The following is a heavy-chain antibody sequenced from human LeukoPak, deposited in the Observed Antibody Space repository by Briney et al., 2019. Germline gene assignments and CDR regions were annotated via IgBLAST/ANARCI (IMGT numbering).Heavy chain of an antibody. CDR3: TTQRTGWPAVY. Sequence: AGGSLRLSCTTSGFTFGDNAMSWVRQAPGKGPEWVGVIRSKAYGATTDYAASLKGRFSISTDDSKSIAHLQMNSLKTEDTAVYYCTTQRTGWPAVYWGQGTLVTVSS. CDR1: GFTFGDNA. D-gene: IGHD6-19*01. V-gene: IGHV3-49*04. J-gene: IGHJ4*02. CDR2: IRSKAYGATT.